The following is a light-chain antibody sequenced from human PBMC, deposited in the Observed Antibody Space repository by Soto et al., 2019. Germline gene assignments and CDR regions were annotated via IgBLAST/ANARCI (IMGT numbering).Light chain of an antibody. J-gene: IGKJ2*01. CDR1: QSLVDSHGNTY. V-gene: IGKV2-24*01. CDR3: MQATQFPYT. CDR2: RIS. Sequence: DIVMTQSPLSLPVTLGQPASISCRSSQSLVDSHGNTYLSWLQQRPGQPPRLLIHRISNRFSWVPDRFSGSGAETEFTLKISRVGAEDVGLYYCMQATQFPYTFGQGTRLEIK.